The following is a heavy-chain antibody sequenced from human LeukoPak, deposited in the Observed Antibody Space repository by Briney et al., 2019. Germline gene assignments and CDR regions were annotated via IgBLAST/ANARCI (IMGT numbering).Heavy chain of an antibody. D-gene: IGHD2-2*01. Sequence: GGSLRLSCAASGFTFSSYAMSWVRQAPGKGLEWVSAISGSGGSTYYADSVKGRFTISRDNSKDTLSLQMNSLRAEDTAVYYCAKHIVVVPAAPDAFDIWGQGTMVTVSS. CDR2: ISGSGGST. CDR3: AKHIVVVPAAPDAFDI. CDR1: GFTFSSYA. V-gene: IGHV3-23*01. J-gene: IGHJ3*02.